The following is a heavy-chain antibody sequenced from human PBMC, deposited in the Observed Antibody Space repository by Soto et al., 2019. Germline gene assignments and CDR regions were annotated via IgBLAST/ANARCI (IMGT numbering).Heavy chain of an antibody. V-gene: IGHV3-21*01. Sequence: PGGSVRLSCAASGFTFSSYSMNWVRQAPGKGLEWVSSISSSSSYIYYADSVKGRFTISRDNAKNSLYRQMNSLRAEDTAVYYCARDPRFKAFDIWGQGKMVTVS. J-gene: IGHJ3*02. CDR3: ARDPRFKAFDI. CDR2: ISSSSSYI. D-gene: IGHD3-10*01. CDR1: GFTFSSYS.